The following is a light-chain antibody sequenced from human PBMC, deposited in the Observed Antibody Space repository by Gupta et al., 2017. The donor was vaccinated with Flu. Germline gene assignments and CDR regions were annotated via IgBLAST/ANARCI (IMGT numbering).Light chain of an antibody. CDR1: QSVSIN. V-gene: IGKV3-15*01. CDR2: GAS. CDR3: QQYHNWPPLT. J-gene: IGKJ4*01. Sequence: EIVMTQSPATLSVSPGERATLSCRASQSVSINLAWYQQKPGQAPRLPIYGASTRATGIPARFSGSGSGTEFTLTISSLQSADFAVYYCQQYHNWPPLTFGGGTKVEIK.